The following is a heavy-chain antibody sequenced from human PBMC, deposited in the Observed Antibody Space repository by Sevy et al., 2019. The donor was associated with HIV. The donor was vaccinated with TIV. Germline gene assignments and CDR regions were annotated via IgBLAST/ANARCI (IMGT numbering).Heavy chain of an antibody. CDR1: GYSFTNYW. CDR3: ARFYDSSGHFPSDY. V-gene: IGHV5-51*01. CDR2: IYPGDSET. D-gene: IGHD3-22*01. J-gene: IGHJ4*02. Sequence: GESLKISCKGSGYSFTNYWIAWVRQMPGKGLEWTGIIYPGDSETRYSPSFQGQVTISADKSISTAYLHWSSLKASDTAMYYCARFYDSSGHFPSDYWGQGTLVTSPQ.